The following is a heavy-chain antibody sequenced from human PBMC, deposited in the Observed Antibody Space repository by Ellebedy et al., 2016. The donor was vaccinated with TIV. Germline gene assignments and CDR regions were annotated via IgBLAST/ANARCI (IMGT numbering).Heavy chain of an antibody. Sequence: ASVKVSCKASGYTFTGYYMHWVRQAPGQGLEWMGWINPNSGGTNYAQKFQGRVTMTRDTSISTAYMELSRLRSDDTAVYYCARARIGSAAKGFFDYWGQGTLVTVSS. J-gene: IGHJ4*02. CDR2: INPNSGGT. D-gene: IGHD2-2*01. CDR1: GYTFTGYY. V-gene: IGHV1-2*02. CDR3: ARARIGSAAKGFFDY.